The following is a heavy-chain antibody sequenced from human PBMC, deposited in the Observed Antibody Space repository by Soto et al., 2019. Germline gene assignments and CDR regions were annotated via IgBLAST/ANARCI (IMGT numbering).Heavy chain of an antibody. J-gene: IGHJ3*02. D-gene: IGHD3-3*01. Sequence: GGSLRLSCAASGFTFSSYSMNWVRQAPGKGLEWVSYISSSRSTIYYTDSVKGRFTISRDNGKNSLYLQRNSLRAEDTAVYDCARDQSDYDFWSGYDAFDIWGQGTMVTVSS. V-gene: IGHV3-48*04. CDR2: ISSSRSTI. CDR3: ARDQSDYDFWSGYDAFDI. CDR1: GFTFSSYS.